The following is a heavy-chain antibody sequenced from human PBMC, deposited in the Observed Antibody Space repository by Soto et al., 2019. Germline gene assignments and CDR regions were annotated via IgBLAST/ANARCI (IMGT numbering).Heavy chain of an antibody. CDR2: ISATGSDI. CDR3: ARGYDVVRVPVAIRVGYFDH. Sequence: EVDLVESGGGLAKPGGALRLSCTDSGFTFSSHTMNWVRQAPGKGLEWVSSISATGSDIYYGDSVMGRFTISRDNAKNSLYLQLNTLRVEDTAVYYRARGYDVVRVPVAIRVGYFDHWGQGTVVTVSS. J-gene: IGHJ4*02. D-gene: IGHD3-16*01. V-gene: IGHV3-21*01. CDR1: GFTFSSHT.